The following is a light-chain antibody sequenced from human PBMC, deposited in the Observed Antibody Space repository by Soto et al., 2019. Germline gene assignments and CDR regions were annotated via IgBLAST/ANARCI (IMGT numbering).Light chain of an antibody. CDR1: QSVSSY. V-gene: IGKV3-11*01. CDR2: DAS. J-gene: IGKJ2*01. CDR3: QQRSNWPPGYT. Sequence: EIVLTQSPATLSLSPGERATLSCRASQSVSSYLAWYQQKPGQAPRLLIYDASNRATGIPARFSGSGSGTDFPLTVSSLEPEDFAVYYCQQRSNWPPGYTFGQGTKLEIK.